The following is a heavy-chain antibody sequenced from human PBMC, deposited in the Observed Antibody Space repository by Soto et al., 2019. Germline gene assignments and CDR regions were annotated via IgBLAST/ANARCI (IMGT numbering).Heavy chain of an antibody. V-gene: IGHV4-31*03. CDR1: GGSIISGGYY. CDR3: ARGVRGYSGYDTADY. D-gene: IGHD5-12*01. J-gene: IGHJ4*02. CDR2: IYYNGSP. Sequence: SETLSLTCTVSGGSIISGGYYWSLIRQHPGKGLEWIGYIYYNGSPYYNPSLKSRVTISLDTSKNQFSMNLRSETAADTAVYYCARGVRGYSGYDTADYWGQGTLVTVSS.